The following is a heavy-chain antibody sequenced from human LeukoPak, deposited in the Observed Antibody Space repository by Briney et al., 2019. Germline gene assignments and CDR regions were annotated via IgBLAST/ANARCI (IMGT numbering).Heavy chain of an antibody. CDR2: IPTDEAPT. CDR3: ARDHYLKIDY. D-gene: IGHD3-10*01. CDR1: GFIFNNFV. J-gene: IGHJ4*02. V-gene: IGHV3-74*01. Sequence: PGGSLRLSCSTSGFIFNNFVMRWFRQAPGKGLVWVARIPTDEAPTNYAESALGRFTISRDNAKSTLFLQMNDLRAEDTAIYYCARDHYLKIDYRGQGTLVTVS.